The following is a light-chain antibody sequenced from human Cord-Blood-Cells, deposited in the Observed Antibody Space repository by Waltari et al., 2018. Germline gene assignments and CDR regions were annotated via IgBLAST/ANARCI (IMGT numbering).Light chain of an antibody. Sequence: QLVLTQSPSASASLGASVKLTCPLSSGHSSYAIAWHKQQPEKGPRYLMKLNSDGSHSKGDGIPDRFSGSSAGAERYLTISSLQSEDEADYYCQTWGTGIHWVFGGGTKLTVL. V-gene: IGLV4-69*01. CDR1: SGHSSYA. J-gene: IGLJ3*02. CDR3: QTWGTGIHWV. CDR2: LNSDGSH.